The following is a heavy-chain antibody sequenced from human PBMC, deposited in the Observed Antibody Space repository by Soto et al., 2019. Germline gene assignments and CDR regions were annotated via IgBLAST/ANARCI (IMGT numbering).Heavy chain of an antibody. J-gene: IGHJ5*02. V-gene: IGHV4-30-2*01. CDR1: GGSISSGGYS. CDR3: ARQLSTANPPENWFDP. D-gene: IGHD1-1*01. CDR2: IYHSGST. Sequence: SETLSLTCAVSGGSISSGGYSWSWIRQPPGKGLEWIGYIYHSGSTYYNPSLKSRVTISVDRSKNQFSLKLSSVTAADTAVYYCARQLSTANPPENWFDPWGQGTLVTVSS.